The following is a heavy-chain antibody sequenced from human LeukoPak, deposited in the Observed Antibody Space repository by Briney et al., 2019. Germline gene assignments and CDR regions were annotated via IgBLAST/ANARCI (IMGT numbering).Heavy chain of an antibody. CDR2: IFASGNI. D-gene: IGHD3-22*01. CDR3: ARDLENSGYYSINWYFDL. Sequence: SETLSLTCSVSGGSISSYYWSWIRQLAGKGLEWIGRIFASGNINYNPSLKSRVTMSLDTSKNQFSLKLSSVTAADTAVYYCARDLENSGYYSINWYFDLWGRGTLVTVSS. CDR1: GGSISSYY. V-gene: IGHV4-4*07. J-gene: IGHJ2*01.